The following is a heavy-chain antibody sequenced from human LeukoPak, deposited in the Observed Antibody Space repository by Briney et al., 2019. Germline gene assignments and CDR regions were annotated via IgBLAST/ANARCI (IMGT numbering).Heavy chain of an antibody. J-gene: IGHJ6*02. Sequence: KPSETLSLTCTVSGGSISNYYWRWIRQPPGKGLEWIGDIYYSGSTNYNPSLKSRVSISVDTSKNQFSLKLSSVTAADTAVYYCARPSRQVGPYYGMDVWGQGTTVTVSS. CDR2: IYYSGST. V-gene: IGHV4-59*08. CDR1: GGSISNYY. D-gene: IGHD1-26*01. CDR3: ARPSRQVGPYYGMDV.